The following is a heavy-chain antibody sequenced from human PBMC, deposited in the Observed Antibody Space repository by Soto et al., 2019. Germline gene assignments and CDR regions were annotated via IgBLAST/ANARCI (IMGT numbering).Heavy chain of an antibody. CDR2: IKSKTDGGTT. J-gene: IGHJ6*02. CDR3: TTDLPIWFGARYYYYYGMDV. Sequence: GGSLRLSCAASGFTFSNAWMNWVRQAPGKGLEWVGRIKSKTDGGTTDYAAPVKGRFTISRDDSKNTLYLQMNSLKTEDTAVYYCTTDLPIWFGARYYYYYGMDVWGQGTTVTVSS. D-gene: IGHD3-10*01. CDR1: GFTFSNAW. V-gene: IGHV3-15*07.